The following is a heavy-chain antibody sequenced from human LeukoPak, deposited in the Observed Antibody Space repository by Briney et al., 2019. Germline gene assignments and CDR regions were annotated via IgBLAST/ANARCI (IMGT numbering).Heavy chain of an antibody. Sequence: GGSLRLSCAASGFTFSSYSMNWVRQAPGKGLEWVSSISSSSSYIYYADSVKGRFTISRDNAKNSLYLQMNSLRAEDTAVYYCARRREWEPPDYWGQGTLVTVSP. CDR3: ARRREWEPPDY. CDR2: ISSSSSYI. V-gene: IGHV3-21*01. CDR1: GFTFSSYS. D-gene: IGHD1-26*01. J-gene: IGHJ4*02.